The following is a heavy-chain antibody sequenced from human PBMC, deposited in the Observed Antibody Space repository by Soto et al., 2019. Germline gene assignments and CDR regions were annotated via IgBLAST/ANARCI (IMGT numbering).Heavy chain of an antibody. J-gene: IGHJ6*02. D-gene: IGHD3-10*01. V-gene: IGHV4-59*01. CDR2: IYYSGST. CDR1: GGSISSYY. Sequence: QVQLQESDPGLVKPSETLSLTCTVSGGSISSYYWSWIRQPPGKGLEWIGYIYYSGSTNYNPSLKSRVTISVDTSKNQFSLKLSSVTAADTAVYYCARDTASMVRGVTSLSGYGMDVWGQGTTVTVSS. CDR3: ARDTASMVRGVTSLSGYGMDV.